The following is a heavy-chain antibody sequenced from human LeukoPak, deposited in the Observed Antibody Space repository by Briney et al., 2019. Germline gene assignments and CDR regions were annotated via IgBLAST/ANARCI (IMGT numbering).Heavy chain of an antibody. D-gene: IGHD7-27*01. J-gene: IGHJ4*02. CDR3: ARENWDFDF. V-gene: IGHV3-30*02. CDR1: GFTFSNYA. CDR2: IRFNGN. Sequence: GGTLRLSCAASGFTFSNYAIHWVRQAPGKGLEWVASIRFNGNFYADYVKGRFTISRDNSKSTVSLQMDTLRTEDTALYYCARENWDFDFWGQGTLVTVSS.